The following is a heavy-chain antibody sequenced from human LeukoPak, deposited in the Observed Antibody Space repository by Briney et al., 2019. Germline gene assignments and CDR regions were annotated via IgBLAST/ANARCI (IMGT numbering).Heavy chain of an antibody. D-gene: IGHD2-8*01. CDR2: ISSSGSTI. V-gene: IGHV3-48*03. J-gene: IGHJ4*02. CDR1: GFTFSSYE. Sequence: TGGSLRLSCAASGFTFSSYEMNWVRQAPGKGLEWVSYISSSGSTIYYADSVKGRFTISRDNAKNSLYLQMNSLRAEDTAVYYCARGLGDIVLMVYAYFDYWGQGTLVTVSS. CDR3: ARGLGDIVLMVYAYFDY.